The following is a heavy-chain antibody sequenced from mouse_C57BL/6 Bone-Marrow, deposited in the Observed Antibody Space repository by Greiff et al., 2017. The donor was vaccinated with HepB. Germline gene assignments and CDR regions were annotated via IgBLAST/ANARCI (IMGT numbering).Heavy chain of an antibody. Sequence: VQLQQSGAELVRPGSSVKMSCKTSGYTFTSYCINWVKQRPGQGLEWIGFIYIGNGYTDYNEKFKGKATLTSDTSSSTAYMQLSSLTSEDSAIYFCARIPQLLRYYAMDYWGQGTSVTVSS. CDR1: GYTFTSYC. CDR2: IYIGNGYT. CDR3: ARIPQLLRYYAMDY. D-gene: IGHD1-1*01. J-gene: IGHJ4*01. V-gene: IGHV1-58*01.